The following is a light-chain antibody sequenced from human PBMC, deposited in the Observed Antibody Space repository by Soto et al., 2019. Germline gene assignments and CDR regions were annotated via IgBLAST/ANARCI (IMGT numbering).Light chain of an antibody. CDR2: DAS. V-gene: IGKV1-33*01. CDR1: QDISNL. CDR3: QQYDNLPPFT. J-gene: IGKJ3*01. Sequence: DIQMTQSPSSLSASVGDRVTITCQASQDISNLLNWYQQKPGKAPKLLIYDASNLETGVPSRFSGGGSGTDFTFAISSLQPEDIATYYCQQYDNLPPFTFGPGTKVDIK.